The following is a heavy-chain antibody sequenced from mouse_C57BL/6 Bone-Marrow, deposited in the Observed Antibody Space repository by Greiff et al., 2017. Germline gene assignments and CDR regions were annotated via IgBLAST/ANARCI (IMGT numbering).Heavy chain of an antibody. CDR1: GFNIKNNY. Sequence: EVQLQQSVAELVRPGASVKLSCKASGFNIKNNYMHWVKQRPEQGLEWIGRIDPGNGSTKYNAKFQGKATITADKSSNTAYLQLSSLTSEDTAIYYCARRDYGSGSDYAMDYWGQGTSVTVSS. J-gene: IGHJ4*01. D-gene: IGHD1-1*01. V-gene: IGHV14-3*01. CDR2: IDPGNGST. CDR3: ARRDYGSGSDYAMDY.